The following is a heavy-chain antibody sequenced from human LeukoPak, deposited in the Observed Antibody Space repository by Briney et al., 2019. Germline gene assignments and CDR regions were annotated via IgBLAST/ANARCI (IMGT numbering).Heavy chain of an antibody. CDR2: ISGSGDST. Sequence: PGGSLRLSCAASGFTLSSYAMSWVRQAPGKGLEWVSAISGSGDSTYYGDSVKGRFTISRDNSKNTLYVQVNSLGTEDTAAYYCAKGSYYDSSGSFYFDYWGQGTLVTVSS. J-gene: IGHJ4*02. V-gene: IGHV3-23*01. CDR1: GFTLSSYA. CDR3: AKGSYYDSSGSFYFDY. D-gene: IGHD3-22*01.